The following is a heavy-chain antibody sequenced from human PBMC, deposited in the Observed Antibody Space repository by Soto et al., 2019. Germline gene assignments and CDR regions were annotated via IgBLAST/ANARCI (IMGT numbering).Heavy chain of an antibody. CDR3: ARDTGSYGGYEFDS. CDR2: IYDSGST. D-gene: IGHD5-12*01. Sequence: PSETLSLTCTVSGASISTGGYYWSWIRQHPGKGLEWIGYIYDSGSTYYNPSLKSRVTISVDTSQNQFSLKVSSVTAADTAVYYCARDTGSYGGYEFDSWGLGTLVTVSS. CDR1: GASISTGGYY. J-gene: IGHJ4*02. V-gene: IGHV4-31*03.